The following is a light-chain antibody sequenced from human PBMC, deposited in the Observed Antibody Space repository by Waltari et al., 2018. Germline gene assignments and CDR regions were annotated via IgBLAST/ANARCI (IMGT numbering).Light chain of an antibody. CDR2: WAS. V-gene: IGKV4-1*01. CDR1: QSVLYSSNNKNY. CDR3: QQYYSTPLA. Sequence: DIVMTQSPDSLDVSLGERAPINCKSSQSVLYSSNNKNYLAWYQQKPGQPPKLLIFWASTRESGVPDLFSGSGSGTDFTLTISSLQAEDVAVYYCQQYYSTPLAFGQGTKVEIK. J-gene: IGKJ1*01.